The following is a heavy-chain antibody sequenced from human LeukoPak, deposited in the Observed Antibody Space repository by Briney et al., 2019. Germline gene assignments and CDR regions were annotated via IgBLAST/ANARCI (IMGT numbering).Heavy chain of an antibody. D-gene: IGHD2/OR15-2a*01. V-gene: IGHV5-51*01. CDR3: ARQLLPFHDVFNI. CDR2: IYPGDSYT. J-gene: IGHJ3*02. Sequence: GESLKISCKGSGYNFASYWIGWVRQMPGKGLESMGIIYPGDSYTRYSPSVHGQVTISADKSISTAFLQWSSLKASDTAVYYCARQLLPFHDVFNIWGQGTMVTVSS. CDR1: GYNFASYW.